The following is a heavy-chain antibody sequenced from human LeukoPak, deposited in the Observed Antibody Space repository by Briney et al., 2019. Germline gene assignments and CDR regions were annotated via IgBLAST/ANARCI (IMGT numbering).Heavy chain of an antibody. J-gene: IGHJ4*02. D-gene: IGHD5-24*01. CDR3: ARTVEEMAIIGY. V-gene: IGHV1-46*01. CDR2: INPSGGST. CDR1: GYSFTSYY. Sequence: GASVKVSCKASGYSFTSYYMHWVRQAPGQGLEWMGIINPSGGSTSYAQKFQGRVTMTRDMSTSTVYMELSSLRSEDTAVYYCARTVEEMAIIGYWGQGTLVTVSS.